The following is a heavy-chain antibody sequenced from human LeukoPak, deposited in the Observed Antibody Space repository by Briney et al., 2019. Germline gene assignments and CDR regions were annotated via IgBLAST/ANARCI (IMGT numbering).Heavy chain of an antibody. Sequence: SETLSLTCTVSGGSINYYYWMWIRQPPGKGLEWIGYIYYSGGTHYNPSLKSRVTMLVETSKNQFSLKLTAVTAADTAVYYCARETPGAGRFDYWGQGSLVTVSS. V-gene: IGHV4-59*01. CDR2: IYYSGGT. J-gene: IGHJ4*02. D-gene: IGHD7-27*01. CDR1: GGSINYYY. CDR3: ARETPGAGRFDY.